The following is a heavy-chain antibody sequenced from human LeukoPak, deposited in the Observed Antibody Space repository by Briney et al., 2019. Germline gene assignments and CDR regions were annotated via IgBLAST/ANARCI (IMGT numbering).Heavy chain of an antibody. J-gene: IGHJ6*02. Sequence: GGSLRLSCAASGFTFSSYEMNWVRQAPGKGLEWVSVIYSGGSTYYADSVKGRFTISRDNPKNTLYLQMNSLRAEDTAVYYCAREMYSSGWSFGYYYGMDVWGQGTTVTVSS. CDR2: IYSGGST. D-gene: IGHD6-19*01. CDR1: GFTFSSYE. CDR3: AREMYSSGWSFGYYYGMDV. V-gene: IGHV3-53*01.